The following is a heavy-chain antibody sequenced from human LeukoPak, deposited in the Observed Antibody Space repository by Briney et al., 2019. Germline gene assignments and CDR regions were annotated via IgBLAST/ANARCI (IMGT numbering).Heavy chain of an antibody. Sequence: GGSLRLSCAASGFTFSSYGMHWVRQAPGKGLEWVAVISYDGSNKYYADSVKGRFTISRDNSKNTLYLQMNSLRAEDTAVYYCASCSELGDYMDVWGKGTTVTISS. CDR2: ISYDGSNK. D-gene: IGHD3-10*01. CDR3: ASCSELGDYMDV. J-gene: IGHJ6*03. V-gene: IGHV3-30*03. CDR1: GFTFSSYG.